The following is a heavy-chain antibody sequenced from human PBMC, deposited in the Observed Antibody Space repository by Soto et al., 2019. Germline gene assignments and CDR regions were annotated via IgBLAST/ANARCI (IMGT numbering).Heavy chain of an antibody. CDR3: ARVRSDFWSASGVDY. J-gene: IGHJ4*02. CDR2: INHSGST. CDR1: GGSFSGYY. D-gene: IGHD3-3*01. Sequence: PSETLSLTCAVYGGSFSGYYWSWIRQPPGKGLEWIGEINHSGSTNYNPSLKSRVTISVDTSKNQFSLKLSSVTAADTSVYYCARVRSDFWSASGVDYWGQGTLVTVSS. V-gene: IGHV4-34*01.